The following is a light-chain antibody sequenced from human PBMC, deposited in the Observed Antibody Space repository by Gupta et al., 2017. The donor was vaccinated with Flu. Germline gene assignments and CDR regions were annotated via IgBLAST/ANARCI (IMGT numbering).Light chain of an antibody. J-gene: IGLJ2*01. V-gene: IGLV3-1*01. CDR1: KFRDKF. Sequence: CSGDKFRDKFSNRYLQRTGQSLVLVIYDDPTRPSAIPLRFSGSNSATTATLTSSGTQAMDEAYYYCQAWDSTTASFGGGTKLTVL. CDR2: DDP. CDR3: QAWDSTTAS.